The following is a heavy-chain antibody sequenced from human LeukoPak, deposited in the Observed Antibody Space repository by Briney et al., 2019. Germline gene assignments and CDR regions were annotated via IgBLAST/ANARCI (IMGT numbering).Heavy chain of an antibody. J-gene: IGHJ6*03. V-gene: IGHV3-23*01. CDR3: ARVLRYCSGGNCYSGGLGYMDV. D-gene: IGHD2-15*01. Sequence: GGTLRLSCAASGFTFSSYGMSWVRQAPGKGLEWVSGISGSGGSTYYADSVKGRFTISRDNAKNSLFLQMNSLRAEDTAVYYCARVLRYCSGGNCYSGGLGYMDVWGKGTTVTISS. CDR1: GFTFSSYG. CDR2: ISGSGGST.